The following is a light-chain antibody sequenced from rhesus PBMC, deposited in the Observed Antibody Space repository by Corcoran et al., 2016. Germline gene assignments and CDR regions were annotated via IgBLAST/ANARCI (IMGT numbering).Light chain of an antibody. CDR2: KAS. Sequence: DIQMTQSPSSLSASVGDRVTITCRASENVDNYLNWYQQKPGKAPKLLIYKASTLQSGVPSRFSGSGSGTDYTFPISSLQPEAVATYYCQHGYGTPFTFGPGTKLDIK. J-gene: IGKJ3*01. V-gene: IGKV1-74*01. CDR1: ENVDNY. CDR3: QHGYGTPFT.